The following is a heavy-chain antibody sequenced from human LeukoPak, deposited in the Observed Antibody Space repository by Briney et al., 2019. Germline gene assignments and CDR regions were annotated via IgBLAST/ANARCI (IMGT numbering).Heavy chain of an antibody. Sequence: PSETLSLTCTVSGASIITYYWSWIRQPAGQGLEGIGRIYTSGSTNYNPSLKGRVTMSVDTSKNQFSLKMNSTTAADTAVYYCARDGGHCSGGTCYSVWIDPWGQGTLVTVSS. CDR2: IYTSGST. V-gene: IGHV4-4*07. D-gene: IGHD2-15*01. CDR3: ARDGGHCSGGTCYSVWIDP. J-gene: IGHJ5*02. CDR1: GASIITYY.